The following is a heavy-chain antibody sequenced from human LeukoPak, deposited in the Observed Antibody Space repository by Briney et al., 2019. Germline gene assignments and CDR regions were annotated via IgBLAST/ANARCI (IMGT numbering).Heavy chain of an antibody. J-gene: IGHJ5*02. CDR1: GGSISSYY. CDR3: ARNLASPYYCGSGTFKVNWFDR. CDR2: IYYSGST. D-gene: IGHD3-10*01. Sequence: SETLCLTCTVSGGSISSYYWSRIRQPPGKGLEWIVYIYYSGSTNYNPSLKSRVTISVDTSKNQFSLKLSSVTAADTAVYYCARNLASPYYCGSGTFKVNWFDRWGQGTLVTVPS. V-gene: IGHV4-59*01.